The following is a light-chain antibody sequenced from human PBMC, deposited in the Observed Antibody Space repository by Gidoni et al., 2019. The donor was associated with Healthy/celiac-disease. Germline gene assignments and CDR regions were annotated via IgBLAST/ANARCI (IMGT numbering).Light chain of an antibody. Sequence: DIQMTQSPSTLSASVGDRVTITCRASQRISSWLAWYQQKPGKAPKLLFYKASSLESGGPSRFSGSGSGTEFTLTISSLQPDDFETYYCQQYNSYSHPFTFGPGTKVDIK. CDR1: QRISSW. V-gene: IGKV1-5*03. CDR2: KAS. CDR3: QQYNSYSHPFT. J-gene: IGKJ3*01.